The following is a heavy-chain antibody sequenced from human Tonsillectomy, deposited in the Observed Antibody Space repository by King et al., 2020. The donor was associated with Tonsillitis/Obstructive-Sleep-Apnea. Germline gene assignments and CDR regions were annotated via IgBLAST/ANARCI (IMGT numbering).Heavy chain of an antibody. Sequence: VQLVESGGGLVQPGGSLRLSCAASGFTFNNYAMSWVRQAPGKGLEWVSGISGGGGSTYYADSVKGRFTISRDNSKNTQYLQMNSLRAEDTAVYYCVKSIQMVVVMFSPLARGFDPWGQGTLVTVSS. J-gene: IGHJ5*02. CDR3: VKSIQMVVVMFSPLARGFDP. V-gene: IGHV3-23*04. CDR1: GFTFNNYA. D-gene: IGHD2-21*01. CDR2: ISGGGGST.